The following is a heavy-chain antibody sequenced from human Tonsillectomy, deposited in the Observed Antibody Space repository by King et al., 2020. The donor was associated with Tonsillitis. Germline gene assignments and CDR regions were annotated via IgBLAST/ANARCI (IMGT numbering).Heavy chain of an antibody. V-gene: IGHV3-15*07. CDR3: TTDTTISSNYVASMDV. Sequence: QLVQSGGGLVKPGGSLRLSGAASGFTFNNAWMNWVRQAPGKGLEWVGRIKSKTNGGTTDYAAPVKVRFTISRDDSKNTLYLQMNSLKTEDTAVYYCTTDTTISSNYVASMDVWGKGTTVTVSS. CDR2: IKSKTNGGTT. D-gene: IGHD4-11*01. J-gene: IGHJ6*03. CDR1: GFTFNNAW.